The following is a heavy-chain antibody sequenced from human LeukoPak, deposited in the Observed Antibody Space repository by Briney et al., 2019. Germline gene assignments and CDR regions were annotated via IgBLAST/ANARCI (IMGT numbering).Heavy chain of an antibody. Sequence: SVKVSCKASGGTFSSYAISWVRQAPGQGLEWMGGIIPIFGTANYAQKFQGRVTITADESTSTAYMELSSLRSEDTAVYYCARDSSGEYSSSSGRELEGWFDPWGQGTLVTVSS. CDR1: GGTFSSYA. V-gene: IGHV1-69*13. CDR2: IIPIFGTA. CDR3: ARDSSGEYSSSSGRELEGWFDP. D-gene: IGHD6-6*01. J-gene: IGHJ5*02.